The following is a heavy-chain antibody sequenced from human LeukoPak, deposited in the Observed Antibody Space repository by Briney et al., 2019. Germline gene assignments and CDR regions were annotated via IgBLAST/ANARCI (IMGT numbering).Heavy chain of an antibody. CDR1: GYSFTSYW. V-gene: IGHV3-30-3*02. Sequence: GESLKISCKGSGYSFTSYWIGWVRQAPGKGLEWVAVISYDGSNKYYADSVKGRFTISRDNSKNTLYLQMNSLRAEDTAVYYCAKGIEVPYAFDIWGQGTMVTVSS. CDR3: AKGIEVPYAFDI. CDR2: ISYDGSNK. J-gene: IGHJ3*02. D-gene: IGHD3-10*01.